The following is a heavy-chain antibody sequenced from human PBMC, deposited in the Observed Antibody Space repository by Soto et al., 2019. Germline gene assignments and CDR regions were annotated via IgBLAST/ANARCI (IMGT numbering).Heavy chain of an antibody. CDR2: IWFDGNRK. J-gene: IGHJ4*02. Sequence: QVQLVESGGGVVQPGGSLRVSCAASGFGFCNFGMHWVRQAPGKGLEWVAVIWFDGNRKGYADSVKGRFTISRDNSKSTLYLQMNSLRVEDTAFYYCARDAKGYDRPTHFDKWGQGTLVTVAS. V-gene: IGHV3-33*01. D-gene: IGHD5-12*01. CDR1: GFGFCNFG. CDR3: ARDAKGYDRPTHFDK.